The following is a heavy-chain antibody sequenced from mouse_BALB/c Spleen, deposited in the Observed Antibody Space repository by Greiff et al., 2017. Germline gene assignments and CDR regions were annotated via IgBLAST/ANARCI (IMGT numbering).Heavy chain of an antibody. J-gene: IGHJ4*01. CDR3: AREGAGNAMDY. Sequence: EVKVVESGGGLVKPGGSLKLSCAASGFTFSDYYMYWVRQTPEKRLEWVATISDGGSYTYYPDSVKGRFTISRDNAKNNLYLQMSSLKSEDTAMYYCAREGAGNAMDYWGQGTSVTVSS. CDR2: ISDGGSYT. V-gene: IGHV5-4*02. D-gene: IGHD3-3*01. CDR1: GFTFSDYY.